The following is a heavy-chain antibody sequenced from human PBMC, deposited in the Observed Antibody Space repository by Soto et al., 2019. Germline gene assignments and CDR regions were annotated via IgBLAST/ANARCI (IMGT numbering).Heavy chain of an antibody. CDR1: GGSISSYY. Sequence: QVQLQESGPGLVKPSETLSLTCTVSGGSISSYYWSWIRQPAGKGLEWIGRIYTSGSTNYNPSPKSRVTMSVDTSKHQFSLKLSSVTAADTAVYYCARDMSRSYSEGHFDYWGQGTLVTVSS. V-gene: IGHV4-4*07. J-gene: IGHJ4*02. CDR3: ARDMSRSYSEGHFDY. D-gene: IGHD1-26*01. CDR2: IYTSGST.